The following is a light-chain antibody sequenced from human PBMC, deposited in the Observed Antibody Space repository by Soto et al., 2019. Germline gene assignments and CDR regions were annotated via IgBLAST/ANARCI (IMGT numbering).Light chain of an antibody. CDR2: GAS. J-gene: IGKJ1*01. V-gene: IGKV3-15*01. CDR3: QQYGSSPT. Sequence: EIVMTQSPASLSVSPRETATLSCRASQSINRYLAWYQHKPGQAPRLLIHGASTRATGVPARFSGSGSGTEFTLTITGLQSEDFAVYYCQQYGSSPTFGQGTKVDIK. CDR1: QSINRY.